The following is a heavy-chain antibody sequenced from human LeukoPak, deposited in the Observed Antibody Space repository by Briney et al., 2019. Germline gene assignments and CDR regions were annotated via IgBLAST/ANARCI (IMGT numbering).Heavy chain of an antibody. V-gene: IGHV4-39*01. CDR1: GGSVSSGSYY. CDR2: FYYSRNT. D-gene: IGHD3-22*01. Sequence: PSETLSLTCTVSGGSVSSGSYYWGWIRQPPGKGLEWIGSFYYSRNTYYNPSLKSRVTISVDTSKNQLSLTLTSVSAADTAVYYCARHPHYYYDNSARWGQGTLVTVSS. CDR3: ARHPHYYYDNSAR. J-gene: IGHJ4*02.